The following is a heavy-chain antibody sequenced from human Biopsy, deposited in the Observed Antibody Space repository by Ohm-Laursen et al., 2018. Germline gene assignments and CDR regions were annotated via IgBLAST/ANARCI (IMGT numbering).Heavy chain of an antibody. CDR2: ISPYNGDT. CDR1: GYTFTNYG. CDR3: ARDRWPHVTLLGLVVFDF. V-gene: IGHV1-18*01. D-gene: IGHD3-3*01. Sequence: GASVKVSCKASGYTFTNYGISWVRQAPGQGLEWMGWISPYNGDTDCAQKLQVRVTMTTDTSTSTAYMDLRSLRSDDTAVCYCARDRWPHVTLLGLVVFDFWGQGTLVIVSS. J-gene: IGHJ4*02.